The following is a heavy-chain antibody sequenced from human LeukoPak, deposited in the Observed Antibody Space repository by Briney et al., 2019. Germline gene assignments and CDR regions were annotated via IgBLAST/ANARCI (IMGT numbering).Heavy chain of an antibody. Sequence: ASVKVSCKASGYTFTSYAMHWVRQAPGQRLEWMGWINAGNGNTKYSQKFQGRVTITRDTSASTAYMELSSLRSEDTAVYYCARDRSGYDRIPSYWGQATLVTVSS. CDR1: GYTFTSYA. J-gene: IGHJ4*02. CDR3: ARDRSGYDRIPSY. CDR2: INAGNGNT. V-gene: IGHV1-3*01. D-gene: IGHD5-12*01.